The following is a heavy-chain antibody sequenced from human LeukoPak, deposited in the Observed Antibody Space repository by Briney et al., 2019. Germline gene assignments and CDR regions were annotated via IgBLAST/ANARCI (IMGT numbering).Heavy chain of an antibody. CDR2: ISAYNGNT. J-gene: IGHJ4*02. D-gene: IGHD3-10*01. CDR1: GYTFTSYG. Sequence: AASVKVSCKASGYTFTSYGISWVRQAPGQGLEWMGWISAYNGNTNYAQKLQGRVTMTTDTSTSTAYMELRSLRSDDTAVYYCVVWFGELFPLDYWGQGTLVTVSS. CDR3: VVWFGELFPLDY. V-gene: IGHV1-18*01.